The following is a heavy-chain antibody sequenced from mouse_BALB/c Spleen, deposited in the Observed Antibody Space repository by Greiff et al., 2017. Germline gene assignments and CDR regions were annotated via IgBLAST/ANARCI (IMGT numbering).Heavy chain of an antibody. CDR1: GFTFSSYT. V-gene: IGHV5-12-2*01. D-gene: IGHD1-1*01. J-gene: IGHJ3*01. CDR3: ARKEDYYGSMAY. CDR2: ISNGGGST. Sequence: EVQRVESGGGLVQPGGSLKLSCAASGFTFSSYTMSWVRQTPEKRLEWVAYISNGGGSTYYPDTVKGRFTISRDNAKNTLYLQMSSLKSEDTAMYYCARKEDYYGSMAYWGQGTLVTVSA.